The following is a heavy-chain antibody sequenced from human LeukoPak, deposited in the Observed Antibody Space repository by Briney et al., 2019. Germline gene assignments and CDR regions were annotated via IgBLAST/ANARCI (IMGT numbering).Heavy chain of an antibody. CDR3: AREYSGSYYDY. J-gene: IGHJ4*02. D-gene: IGHD1-26*01. CDR1: GYSISSGYY. Sequence: SETLSLTCTVSGYSISSGYYWGWIRQPPGKGLEWIGSIYHSGSTYYNPSLKSRVTISVDTSKNPFSLKLSSVTAADTAVYYCAREYSGSYYDYWGQGTLVTVSS. CDR2: IYHSGST. V-gene: IGHV4-38-2*02.